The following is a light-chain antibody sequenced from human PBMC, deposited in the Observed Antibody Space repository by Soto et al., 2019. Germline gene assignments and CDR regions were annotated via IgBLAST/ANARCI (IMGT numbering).Light chain of an antibody. CDR1: QRVSNN. CDR3: QQYNNWPPLT. J-gene: IGKJ4*01. V-gene: IGKV3-15*01. CDR2: GAS. Sequence: EIVMTQSPATLSVSPGERATLSCRASQRVSNNLAWYQQKPGQAPRLLIFGASTRATGIPARFSGSGSGTEFTLTISSLQSEDFALYYCQQYNNWPPLTFGGGTKVEI.